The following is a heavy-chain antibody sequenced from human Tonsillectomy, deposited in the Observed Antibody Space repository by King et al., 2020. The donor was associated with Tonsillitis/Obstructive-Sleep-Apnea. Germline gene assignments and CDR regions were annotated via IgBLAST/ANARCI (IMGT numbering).Heavy chain of an antibody. Sequence: VQLVESGGDFVQPGGSLRLSCAASGFTFSSYSMNWVRQAPGKGLEWVSYIIGSSSTVYDADFLKGRFTISRDNAKNSLYLQMNSLRDEDTAMYYCARARGYCSSTSCPIGAFDIWGQGTMVTVSS. D-gene: IGHD2-2*01. V-gene: IGHV3-48*02. CDR2: IIGSSSTV. CDR1: GFTFSSYS. CDR3: ARARGYCSSTSCPIGAFDI. J-gene: IGHJ3*02.